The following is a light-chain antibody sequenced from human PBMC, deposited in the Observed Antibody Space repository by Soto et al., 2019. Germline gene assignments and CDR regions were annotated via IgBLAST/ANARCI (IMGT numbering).Light chain of an antibody. CDR1: SSDVGGYNY. CDR2: DVS. CDR3: CSYAGSPRYV. J-gene: IGLJ1*01. V-gene: IGLV2-11*01. Sequence: QSALTQPRSVSGSPGQSVTISCTGTSSDVGGYNYVSWYQQHPGKAPKVMIYDVSERPSGVPARFSGSKSGNTASLTISGIQAEDEADYYCCSYAGSPRYVFGTGTELTVL.